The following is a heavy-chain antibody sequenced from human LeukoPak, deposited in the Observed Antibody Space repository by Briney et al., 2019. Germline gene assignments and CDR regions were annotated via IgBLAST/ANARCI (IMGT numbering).Heavy chain of an antibody. CDR1: GGSISNLY. J-gene: IGHJ5*02. D-gene: IGHD3-10*01. V-gene: IGHV4-4*07. CDR3: ARDSGNTGEVKFDP. Sequence: SETLSLTCSVSGGSISNLYLSWIRQPAGKGLEWIGRIYVSGRIDYNPSLRSRVTMSVDTSKNQLSMRVRSVTAADTGVYYCARDSGNTGEVKFDPWGQGTLVTVSS. CDR2: IYVSGRI.